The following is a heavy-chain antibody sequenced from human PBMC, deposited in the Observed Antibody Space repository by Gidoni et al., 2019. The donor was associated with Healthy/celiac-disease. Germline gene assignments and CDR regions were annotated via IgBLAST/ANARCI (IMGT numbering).Heavy chain of an antibody. CDR3: ARAEPLTSRIWFGELLFGGEDY. J-gene: IGHJ4*02. Sequence: QLQLQESGPGLVKPSETLSLTCTVSGGSISSSSYYWGWIRQPPGKGLEWIGSIYYSGSTYYNPSLKSRVTISVDTSKNQFSLKLSSVTAADTAVYYCARAEPLTSRIWFGELLFGGEDYWGQGTLVTVSS. V-gene: IGHV4-39*01. CDR1: GGSISSSSYY. CDR2: IYYSGST. D-gene: IGHD3-10*01.